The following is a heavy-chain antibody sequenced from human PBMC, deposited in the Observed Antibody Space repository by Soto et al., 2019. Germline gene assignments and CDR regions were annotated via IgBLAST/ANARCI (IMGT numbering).Heavy chain of an antibody. V-gene: IGHV3-30-3*01. Sequence: QVQLVESGGGVVQPGRSLRLSCVASGFTFSTYGMHWVRQAPGKGLEWVAIISLDGSNKYYAESVKGRFTISRDNPKNTLYLQMNSLRADDTAVYYCAIEPGDDRSGYYYLYWGQGTLVTVSS. CDR1: GFTFSTYG. J-gene: IGHJ4*02. D-gene: IGHD3-22*01. CDR3: AIEPGDDRSGYYYLY. CDR2: ISLDGSNK.